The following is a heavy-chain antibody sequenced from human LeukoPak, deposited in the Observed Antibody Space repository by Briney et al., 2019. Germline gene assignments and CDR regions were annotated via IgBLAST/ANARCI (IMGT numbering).Heavy chain of an antibody. CDR1: GFTFSSYG. CDR2: ISYDGSNK. Sequence: PGGSLRLSCAASGFTFSSYGMHWVRQAPGKGLEWVSVISYDGSNKYYADSVKGRFTISRDNSKNTLYLQMNILRAEDTAVYYCARGGLPKVGLAYYYYMDVWGKGTTVTVSS. CDR3: ARGGLPKVGLAYYYYMDV. J-gene: IGHJ6*03. V-gene: IGHV3-30*03. D-gene: IGHD3/OR15-3a*01.